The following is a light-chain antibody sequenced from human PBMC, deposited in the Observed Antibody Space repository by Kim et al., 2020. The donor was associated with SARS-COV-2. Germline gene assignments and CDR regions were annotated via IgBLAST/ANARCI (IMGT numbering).Light chain of an antibody. CDR3: QQYDDYPYT. Sequence: IQMTQSPSSLSASTGDRVTITCRASQGVSSYLAWYQQKPGKAPKLLIYAASTLQSGVPSRFSGSGSGTDFTLTISCLQSEDFATYYCQQYDDYPYTFGQGTKLEIK. CDR2: AAS. CDR1: QGVSSY. V-gene: IGKV1-8*01. J-gene: IGKJ2*01.